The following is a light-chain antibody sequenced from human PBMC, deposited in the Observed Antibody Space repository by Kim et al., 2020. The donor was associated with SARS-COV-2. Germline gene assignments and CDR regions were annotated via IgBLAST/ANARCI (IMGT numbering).Light chain of an antibody. CDR3: CSYAGSYTFEV. CDR1: SSDVGGYNY. Sequence: QSALTQPRSVSGSPGQSVTISCTGTSSDVGGYNYVSWYQQHPGKAPKLMIYDVSKRPSGVPDRFSGSKSGNTASLTISGLQAEDEADYYCCSYAGSYTFEVFGGGTPVSVL. V-gene: IGLV2-11*01. J-gene: IGLJ3*02. CDR2: DVS.